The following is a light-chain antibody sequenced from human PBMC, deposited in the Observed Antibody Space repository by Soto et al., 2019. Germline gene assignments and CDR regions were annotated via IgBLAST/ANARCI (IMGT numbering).Light chain of an antibody. CDR1: QSISSR. Sequence: DIPMTQSPSTLSASVGDRVTITCRASQSISSRLAWYQQKPGKAPKLLIYKASSLESGVPSRFSGSGSGTDFTLTISSLQPDDFATYYCQQYNSYSITFGGGTKVEIK. J-gene: IGKJ4*01. CDR2: KAS. CDR3: QQYNSYSIT. V-gene: IGKV1-5*03.